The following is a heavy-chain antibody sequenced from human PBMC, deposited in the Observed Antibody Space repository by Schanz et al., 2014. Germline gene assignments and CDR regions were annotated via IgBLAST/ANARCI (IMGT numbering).Heavy chain of an antibody. CDR3: ARGRVLES. D-gene: IGHD1-1*01. Sequence: EVQLVQSGGGLVQPGGSLRLSCAASGFTFSSHWMHWVRQAPGKGLEWVSAISGGGGTTYYTDSVKGRFTISRDNSKSTLYLQMSSLRAEDTAVYYCARGRVLESWGQGTLXTVSS. J-gene: IGHJ5*02. V-gene: IGHV3-23*04. CDR1: GFTFSSHW. CDR2: ISGGGGTT.